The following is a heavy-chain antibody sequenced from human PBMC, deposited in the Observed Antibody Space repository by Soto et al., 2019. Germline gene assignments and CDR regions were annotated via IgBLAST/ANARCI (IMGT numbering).Heavy chain of an antibody. Sequence: SETLSLTCTVSGGSISSGDYYWSWIRQPPGKGLEWIGYIYYSGSTYYNPSLKSRVTISVDTSKNQFSLKLSSVTAADTAVYYCARVRPVVPAAISWFDPWGQGTLVTVSS. CDR2: IYYSGST. CDR1: GGSISSGDYY. V-gene: IGHV4-30-4*01. J-gene: IGHJ5*02. CDR3: ARVRPVVPAAISWFDP. D-gene: IGHD2-2*02.